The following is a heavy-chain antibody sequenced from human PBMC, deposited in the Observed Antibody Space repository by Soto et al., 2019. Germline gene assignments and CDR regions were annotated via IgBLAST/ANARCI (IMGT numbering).Heavy chain of an antibody. CDR1: GGSISSGGYY. D-gene: IGHD3-3*01. CDR2: IYYSGST. J-gene: IGHJ4*02. V-gene: IGHV4-31*03. Sequence: SETLSLTCTVSGGSISSGGYYWSWIRQHPGKGLEWIGYIYYSGSTYYNPSLKSRVTISVDTSKNQFSLKLSSVTAADTAVYYCATNAFGVVSNFDCWGQGTLVTVSS. CDR3: ATNAFGVVSNFDC.